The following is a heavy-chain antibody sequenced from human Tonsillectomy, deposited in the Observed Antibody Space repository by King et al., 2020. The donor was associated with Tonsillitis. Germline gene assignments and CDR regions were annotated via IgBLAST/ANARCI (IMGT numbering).Heavy chain of an antibody. Sequence: VQLQQWGAGLLKPSETLSLTCAVYGGSFSGYYWSWIRQPPGKGLEWIGEINHSGSTNYNPSLKSRVTISLDTSKNQFSLKLSSVTAADTAVYYCAISGYCSSTSCYPFDYWGQGTLVTVS. CDR2: INHSGST. CDR1: GGSFSGYY. D-gene: IGHD2-2*01. CDR3: AISGYCSSTSCYPFDY. J-gene: IGHJ4*02. V-gene: IGHV4-34*01.